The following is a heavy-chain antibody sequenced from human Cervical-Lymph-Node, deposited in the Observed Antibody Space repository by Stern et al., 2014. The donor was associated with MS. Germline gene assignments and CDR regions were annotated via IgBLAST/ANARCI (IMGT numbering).Heavy chain of an antibody. CDR1: GYTFSSHW. CDR2: IYPGDSDT. D-gene: IGHD6-19*01. Sequence: VQLVESGAEVKKPGESLKISCKAYGYTFSSHWIAWVRQMPGKGLEWMGIIYPGDSDTKYSPSFQGQVTISVDKSISTACLQWSSLKASDTAMYYCARRTLPVAGYYFDYWGQGTLVTVSS. J-gene: IGHJ4*02. V-gene: IGHV5-51*01. CDR3: ARRTLPVAGYYFDY.